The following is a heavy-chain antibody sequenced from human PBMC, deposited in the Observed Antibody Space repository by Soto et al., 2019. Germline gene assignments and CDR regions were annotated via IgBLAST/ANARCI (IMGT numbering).Heavy chain of an antibody. J-gene: IGHJ3*02. V-gene: IGHV1-46*01. CDR3: ARRGIVVMAFDI. CDR2: INPSGGST. D-gene: IGHD3-22*01. Sequence: ASVKVSCKASGYTFTSYYMHWVRQAPGQGLEWMGIINPSGGSTSYAQKFQGRVTMTRDTSTSTVYMGLSSLRSEDTAVYYCARRGIVVMAFDIWGQGTMVTVSS. CDR1: GYTFTSYY.